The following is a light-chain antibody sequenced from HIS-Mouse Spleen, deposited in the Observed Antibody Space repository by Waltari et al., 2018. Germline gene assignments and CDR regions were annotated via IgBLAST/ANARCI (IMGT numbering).Light chain of an antibody. Sequence: VTISFTGTSSDVGGYNYVSWYQQHPGKAPKLMIYEVSKRPSGVPDRFSGSKSGNTASLTVSGLQAEDEADYYCSSYAGSNNSLYVFGTGTKVTVL. CDR1: SSDVGGYNY. CDR3: SSYAGSNNSLYV. J-gene: IGLJ1*01. V-gene: IGLV2-8*01. CDR2: EVS.